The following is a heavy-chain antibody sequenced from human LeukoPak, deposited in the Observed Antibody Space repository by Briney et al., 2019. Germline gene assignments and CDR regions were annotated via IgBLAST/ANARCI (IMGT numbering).Heavy chain of an antibody. Sequence: PSETLSLTCAVYGGSFSGYYWSWIRQPPGKGLEWIGEINHSGSTNYNPSLKSRVTISVDTSKNQFSLKLSSVTAADTAVYYCAGSYSGYDLKWGQGTQVTVSS. CDR2: INHSGST. V-gene: IGHV4-34*01. J-gene: IGHJ4*02. CDR3: AGSYSGYDLK. CDR1: GGSFSGYY. D-gene: IGHD5-12*01.